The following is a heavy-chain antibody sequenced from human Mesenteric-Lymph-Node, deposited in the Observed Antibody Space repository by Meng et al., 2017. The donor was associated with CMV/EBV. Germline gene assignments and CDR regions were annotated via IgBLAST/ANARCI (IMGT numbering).Heavy chain of an antibody. CDR2: INPNNGGI. Sequence: ASLKVSCKASGYTFTSYYMHCVRQAPGQGLEWMGWINPNNGGIKYAQKFQGRVTMTRDTSISTAYMELSRLRSDDTAVYYCARPTGGITIYATAYDMDVWGQGTTVTFSS. V-gene: IGHV1-2*02. D-gene: IGHD3-3*01. CDR3: ARPTGGITIYATAYDMDV. J-gene: IGHJ6*02. CDR1: GYTFTSYY.